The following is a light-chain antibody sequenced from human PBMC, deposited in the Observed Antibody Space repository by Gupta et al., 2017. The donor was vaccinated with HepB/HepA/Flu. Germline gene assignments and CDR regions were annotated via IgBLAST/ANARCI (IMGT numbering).Light chain of an antibody. CDR1: QSISTY. J-gene: IGKJ1*01. V-gene: IGKV1-39*01. CDR3: QHSYNVPRT. CDR2: SAS. Sequence: DIPMTQSSSSLSASVGDRVTITCRASQSISTYLNWYQQKPGKAPKLLIHSASSLHSGVPSRFSGSGSGTDFTLAISSLQPEDFATYYCQHSYNVPRTFGQGTKVEIK.